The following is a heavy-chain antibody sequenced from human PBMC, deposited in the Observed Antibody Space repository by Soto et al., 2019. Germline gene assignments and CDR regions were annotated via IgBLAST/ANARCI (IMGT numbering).Heavy chain of an antibody. J-gene: IGHJ6*02. CDR3: ARESGDIVVVPAATEDYGMDV. CDR1: GNTFSSYT. Sequence: QVQLVQSGAEVKKPGASVKVSCKASGNTFSSYTMHWVRQAPGQRLEWMGWINAGNGNTKYSQKFQARVTITRDTTASTAYRELSSLKSEDTAVYYCARESGDIVVVPAATEDYGMDVWGQGTTVTVSS. D-gene: IGHD2-2*01. CDR2: INAGNGNT. V-gene: IGHV1-3*01.